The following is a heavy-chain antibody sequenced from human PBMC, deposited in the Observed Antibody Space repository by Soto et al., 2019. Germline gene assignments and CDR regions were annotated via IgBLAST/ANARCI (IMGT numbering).Heavy chain of an antibody. D-gene: IGHD3-10*01. V-gene: IGHV2-5*02. CDR1: GFSLSTSGVG. CDR3: AHRRERFGEHPFDY. CDR2: IYWDDDK. Sequence: QITLKESGPTLVKPTQTLTLTCTFSGFSLSTSGVGVGWIRQPPGKALEWLALIYWDDDKRYSPSLKSRLTITKDTSKNQVVLTMSNMDPVGTATYYCAHRRERFGEHPFDYWGQGTLVTVSS. J-gene: IGHJ4*02.